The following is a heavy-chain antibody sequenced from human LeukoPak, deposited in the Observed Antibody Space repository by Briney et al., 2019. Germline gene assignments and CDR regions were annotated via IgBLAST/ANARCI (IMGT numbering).Heavy chain of an antibody. CDR3: ARHRLYYGSGSYYRTFDY. Sequence: SETLSLTCAVYGGSFSGYYWSWIRQPPGKGLEWIGEINHSGSTNHNPSLKSRVTISVDTSKNQFSLKLSSVTAADTAVYYCARHRLYYGSGSYYRTFDYWGQGTLVTVSS. D-gene: IGHD3-10*01. CDR2: INHSGST. J-gene: IGHJ4*02. V-gene: IGHV4-34*01. CDR1: GGSFSGYY.